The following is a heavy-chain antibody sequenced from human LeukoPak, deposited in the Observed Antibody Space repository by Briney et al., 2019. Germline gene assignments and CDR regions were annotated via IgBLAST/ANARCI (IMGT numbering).Heavy chain of an antibody. CDR3: ARDKSAVTGTTGTDAFDI. Sequence: TGGSLRLSCAASGFTFSSYAVHWVRQAPGKGLEWVALISFDGYSKYYSDSVKGRFAISRDNSKKTFYLQMNRLRAEDTAVYYCARDKSAVTGTTGTDAFDIWGQGTMVTVSS. CDR1: GFTFSSYA. D-gene: IGHD1-20*01. V-gene: IGHV3-30*09. CDR2: ISFDGYSK. J-gene: IGHJ3*02.